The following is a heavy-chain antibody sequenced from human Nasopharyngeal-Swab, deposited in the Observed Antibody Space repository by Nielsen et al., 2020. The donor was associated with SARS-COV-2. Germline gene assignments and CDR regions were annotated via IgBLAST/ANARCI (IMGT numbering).Heavy chain of an antibody. Sequence: ASVKVSCKASGDTFSRFYMYWVRQAPGQELEWMGRIYPRDGSTTYAQKFQGRVTMTRDTSTSTVYMELSSLRSEDTAVYFCARERGYCSNNGCFGLDPWGQGTLVTVSS. CDR1: GDTFSRFY. D-gene: IGHD2-2*01. V-gene: IGHV1-46*01. CDR2: IYPRDGST. CDR3: ARERGYCSNNGCFGLDP. J-gene: IGHJ5*02.